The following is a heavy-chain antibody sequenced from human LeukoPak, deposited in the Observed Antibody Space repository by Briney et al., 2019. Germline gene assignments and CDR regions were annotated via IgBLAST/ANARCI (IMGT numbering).Heavy chain of an antibody. CDR1: GFTFSSFS. CDR2: ISSSSYI. CDR3: ARDGGDDRFDY. J-gene: IGHJ4*02. Sequence: GGSLRLSCAASGFTFSSFSMKCVRQAPGKGLEWVSYISSSSYIYYADSVKGRFTISRDNAKNSLYLQMNSLRAEDTAMYYCARDGGDDRFDYWGQGTLVTVSS. V-gene: IGHV3-21*01. D-gene: IGHD5-12*01.